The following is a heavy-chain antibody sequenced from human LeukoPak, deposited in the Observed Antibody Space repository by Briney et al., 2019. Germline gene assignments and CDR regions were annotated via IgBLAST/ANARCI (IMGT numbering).Heavy chain of an antibody. Sequence: GASVKVSCKASGYTFTGYYMHWVRQAPGQGLEWMGWINPNSGGTNYAQKFQGRVTMTRDTSISTAYMELSRLRSDDTAVYYCASGVYYDSSGYLRGVPNWFDPWGQGTLVTVSS. J-gene: IGHJ5*02. D-gene: IGHD3-22*01. CDR2: INPNSGGT. CDR1: GYTFTGYY. CDR3: ASGVYYDSSGYLRGVPNWFDP. V-gene: IGHV1-2*02.